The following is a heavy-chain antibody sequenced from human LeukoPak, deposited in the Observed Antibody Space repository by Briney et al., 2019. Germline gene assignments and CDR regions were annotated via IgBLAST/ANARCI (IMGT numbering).Heavy chain of an antibody. CDR2: IYSGGST. V-gene: IGHV3-66*01. CDR3: ARRTPYSSGPFDY. CDR1: GFTVSSNY. Sequence: GGSLRPSCAASGFTVSSNYMSWVRQAPGKGLEWVSVIYSGGSTYYADSVKGRFTISRDNSKNTPYLQMNNLRAEDTAVYYCARRTPYSSGPFDYWGQKTLVSVSS. D-gene: IGHD6-19*01. J-gene: IGHJ4*02.